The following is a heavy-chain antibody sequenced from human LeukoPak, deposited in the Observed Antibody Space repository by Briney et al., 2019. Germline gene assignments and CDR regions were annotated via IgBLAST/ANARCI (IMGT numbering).Heavy chain of an antibody. CDR3: IVFGDSNH. CDR1: GFTFSSYV. D-gene: IGHD4-17*01. CDR2: ISHDGFI. J-gene: IGHJ5*02. Sequence: GSLRLSCETAGFTFSSYVMHWVRRTPGKGLVWVSRISHDGFISYADSVKGRFTISRDTSKNTLYLQINSLRVEDTAVYYCIVFGDSNHWGQGTLVTVSS. V-gene: IGHV3-74*01.